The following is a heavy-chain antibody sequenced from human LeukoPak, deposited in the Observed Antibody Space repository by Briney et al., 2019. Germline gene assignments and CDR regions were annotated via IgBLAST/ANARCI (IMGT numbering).Heavy chain of an antibody. CDR3: AREFGYCSGGSCRRFDSTYWYFDL. Sequence: SETLSLTCTVSGGSISSGDYYWSWIRQPPGKGLEWIGYIYYSGSTYYNPSLMSRVTISVDTSKNQFSLKLSSVTAADTAVYYCAREFGYCSGGSCRRFDSTYWYFDLWGRGTLVTVSS. V-gene: IGHV4-30-4*08. CDR1: GGSISSGDYY. J-gene: IGHJ2*01. D-gene: IGHD2-15*01. CDR2: IYYSGST.